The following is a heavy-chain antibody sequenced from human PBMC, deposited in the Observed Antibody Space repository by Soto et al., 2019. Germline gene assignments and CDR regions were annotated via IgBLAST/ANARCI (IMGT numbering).Heavy chain of an antibody. V-gene: IGHV3-11*05. Sequence: QVQLVESGGDLVKPGGSLRLSCAASGFTFTDYYMSWLRQAPGQGLQWLSYISGSTDYLNYADSVKGRFTISRDNAKNLLYLHMTSLRADDTAVYYCARDLGLSSSNYFDFWGQGTLVTVSS. CDR1: GFTFTDYY. CDR2: ISGSTDYL. CDR3: ARDLGLSSSNYFDF. D-gene: IGHD3-10*01. J-gene: IGHJ4*02.